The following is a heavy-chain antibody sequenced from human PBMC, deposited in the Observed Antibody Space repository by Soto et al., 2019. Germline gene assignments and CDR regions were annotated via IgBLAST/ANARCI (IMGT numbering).Heavy chain of an antibody. V-gene: IGHV4-39*01. Sequence: PSETLSLTCTVSGGPIRSSSHYWGWIRQSPGTGLEWIGSIDESGDSYYNPSLKGRVIISVDTSKNQFSLKLSSVTAADTAVYYCAKSGYRYCSSTSCYNFDYWGQGTLVTVSS. CDR1: GGPIRSSSHY. D-gene: IGHD2-2*02. CDR2: IDESGDS. CDR3: AKSGYRYCSSTSCYNFDY. J-gene: IGHJ4*02.